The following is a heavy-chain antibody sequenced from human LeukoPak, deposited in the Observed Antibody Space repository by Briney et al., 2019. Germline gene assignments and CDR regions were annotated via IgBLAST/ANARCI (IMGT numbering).Heavy chain of an antibody. Sequence: GRSLRLSCAASGFTFSSYAMQWVRQAPGKGREGGAVISYDGSNKYYADCVKGRFTISRDNSKNTVYLQMNSLRAEDTAVYYCARAPDTAMAYYYYGMDASGHGTTVTVSS. D-gene: IGHD5-18*01. V-gene: IGHV3-30-3*01. J-gene: IGHJ6*02. CDR1: GFTFSSYA. CDR2: ISYDGSNK. CDR3: ARAPDTAMAYYYYGMDA.